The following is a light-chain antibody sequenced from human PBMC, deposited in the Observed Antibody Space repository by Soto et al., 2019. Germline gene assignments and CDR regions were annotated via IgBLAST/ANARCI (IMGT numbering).Light chain of an antibody. CDR3: QHYNSYSEA. V-gene: IGKV3D-15*01. J-gene: IGKJ1*01. Sequence: EIVLTQSPGTLSLSPGERATLSCRARQSVSSNLAWYQQKPGQAPRLLIYGASTRDTGIPARFSGSGSGTEFTLTISSLQPDDFATYYCQHYNSYSEAFGQGTKVDIK. CDR1: QSVSSN. CDR2: GAS.